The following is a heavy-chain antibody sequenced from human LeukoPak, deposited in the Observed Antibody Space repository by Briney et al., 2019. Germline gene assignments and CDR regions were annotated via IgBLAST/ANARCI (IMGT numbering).Heavy chain of an antibody. V-gene: IGHV3-30-3*01. D-gene: IGHD3-22*01. CDR2: ISYDGSNK. Sequence: PGRSLRLSCAASGFTFSSYAMHWVRQAPGKGLEWVAVISYDGSNKYYANSVKGRFTISRDNSKNTLYLQMNSLRAEDTAVHYCARGRDSSGNFDYWGQGTLVTVSS. CDR3: ARGRDSSGNFDY. J-gene: IGHJ4*02. CDR1: GFTFSSYA.